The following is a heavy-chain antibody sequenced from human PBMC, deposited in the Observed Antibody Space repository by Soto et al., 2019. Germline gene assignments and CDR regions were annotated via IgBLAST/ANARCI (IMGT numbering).Heavy chain of an antibody. CDR1: GFTFSNYA. D-gene: IGHD5-18*01. V-gene: IGHV3-30-3*01. Sequence: QVHLVESGGGVVQPGRSLRLSCAASGFTFSNYAMHWVRQAPGKGLEWVAVISYDGSDKYNANSVKGRFTISRDNSKNTLYLKMNSLRAEDTAVYYCARDTGPNGYNYYSFGMDVWGQGTTVTVSS. CDR2: ISYDGSDK. CDR3: ARDTGPNGYNYYSFGMDV. J-gene: IGHJ6*02.